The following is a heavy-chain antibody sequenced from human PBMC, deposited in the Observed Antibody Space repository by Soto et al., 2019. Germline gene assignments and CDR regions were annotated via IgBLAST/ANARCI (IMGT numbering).Heavy chain of an antibody. CDR2: IYHSGST. D-gene: IGHD2-2*01. Sequence: QVQLQESGPGLVKPSGTLSLTCAVSGGSISSSNWWSWVRQPPGKGLEWIGEIYHSGSTNYNPSLTSRVTLSVAKSKNQFSLKLSSVTAADTAGYYCARGIVEYQLLSRWFDPWGQGTLVTVSS. J-gene: IGHJ5*02. CDR3: ARGIVEYQLLSRWFDP. V-gene: IGHV4-4*02. CDR1: GGSISSSNW.